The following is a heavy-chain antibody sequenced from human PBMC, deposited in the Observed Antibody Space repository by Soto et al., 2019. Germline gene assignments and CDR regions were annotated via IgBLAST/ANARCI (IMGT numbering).Heavy chain of an antibody. Sequence: QVQLVQSGAEVKKPGASVKVSCKASGYTFTSYAMHWVRQAPGQRLEWMGWINAGNGNTKYSQKFQGRVTITRDTSASTAYMELSSLRSEDTAVYYCAREVTMVRGVGYYYYYGMDVWGQGTTVTVSS. CDR2: INAGNGNT. J-gene: IGHJ6*02. D-gene: IGHD3-10*01. CDR1: GYTFTSYA. CDR3: AREVTMVRGVGYYYYYGMDV. V-gene: IGHV1-3*01.